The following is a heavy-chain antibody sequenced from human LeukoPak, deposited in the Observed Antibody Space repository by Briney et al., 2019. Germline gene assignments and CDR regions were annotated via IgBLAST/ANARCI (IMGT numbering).Heavy chain of an antibody. CDR2: ISSSGSTI. CDR3: ARVKETERITFGGVIAAN. D-gene: IGHD3-16*02. Sequence: GGSLRLSCAASGFTFSDYYMSWIRKAPGKGLEWVSYISSSGSTIYYADSVKGRFTISRDNAKNSLYLQMNSLRAEDTAVYYCARVKETERITFGGVIAANWGQGTLVTVSS. CDR1: GFTFSDYY. J-gene: IGHJ4*02. V-gene: IGHV3-11*01.